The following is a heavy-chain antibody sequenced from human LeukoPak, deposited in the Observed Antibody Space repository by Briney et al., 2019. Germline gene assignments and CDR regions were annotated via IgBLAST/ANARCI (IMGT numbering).Heavy chain of an antibody. CDR3: AKDSVDIIVVPAAYHDY. Sequence: GGSLRLSCAASGFTFSSYDMHWVRQGTGKGLEWVSAIDTTGDTYYPGSVKGRFTISRDNSKNTLYLQMNTLRAEDTALYYCAKDSVDIIVVPAAYHDYWGQGTLVTVSS. CDR2: IDTTGDT. D-gene: IGHD2-2*01. CDR1: GFTFSSYD. V-gene: IGHV3-13*01. J-gene: IGHJ4*02.